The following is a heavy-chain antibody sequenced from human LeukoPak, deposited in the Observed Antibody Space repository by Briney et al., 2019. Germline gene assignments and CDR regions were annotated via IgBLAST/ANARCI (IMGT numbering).Heavy chain of an antibody. CDR2: IYTSGST. V-gene: IGHV4-4*07. CDR3: ARGRFGSGLRYNWFDP. Sequence: PSETLSPTCTVSGGSISSYYWSWIRQPAGKGLEWIGRIYTSGSTNYNPSLKSRVTMSVDTSKNQFSLKLSSVTAADTAVYYCARGRFGSGLRYNWFDPWGQGTLVTVSS. D-gene: IGHD3-10*01. CDR1: GGSISSYY. J-gene: IGHJ5*02.